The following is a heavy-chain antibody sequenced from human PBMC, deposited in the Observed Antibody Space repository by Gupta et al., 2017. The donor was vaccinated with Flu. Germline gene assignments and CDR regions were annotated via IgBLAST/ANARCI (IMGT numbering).Heavy chain of an antibody. CDR3: AKEPNDSSGYRNFDY. V-gene: IGHV3-23*01. D-gene: IGHD3-22*01. Sequence: EVQLLESGGGLVQPGGSLRLSCAASGFTFSSSALSWVRQAPGKGLESVSAISGSGGSTYYADSVKGRFTISRDNSKNTLYLQMNSLRAEDTAVYYCAKEPNDSSGYRNFDYWGQGTLVTVSS. CDR2: ISGSGGST. CDR1: GFTFSSSA. J-gene: IGHJ4*02.